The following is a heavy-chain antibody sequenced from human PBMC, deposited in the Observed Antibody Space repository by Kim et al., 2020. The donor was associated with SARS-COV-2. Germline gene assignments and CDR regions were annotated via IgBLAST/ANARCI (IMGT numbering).Heavy chain of an antibody. V-gene: IGHV3-7*03. D-gene: IGHD5-18*01. CDR2: IKQDGSEK. CDR3: AREGLTWIQLFPTGMDV. J-gene: IGHJ6*02. Sequence: GGSLRLSCAASGFTFSSYWMSWVRQAPGKGLEWVANIKQDGSEKYYVDSVKGRFTISRDNAKNSLYLQMNSLRAEDTAVYYCAREGLTWIQLFPTGMDVWGQGTTVTVSS. CDR1: GFTFSSYW.